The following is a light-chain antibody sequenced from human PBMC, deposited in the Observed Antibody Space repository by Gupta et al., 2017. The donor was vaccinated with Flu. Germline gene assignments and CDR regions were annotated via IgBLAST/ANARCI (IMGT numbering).Light chain of an antibody. CDR2: RVS. V-gene: IGKV2-30*02. J-gene: IGKJ1*01. Sequence: VVMTQSPLPLPVTLGQPASISCRSSQSLVHSNGNTYLTWFQPRPRPSPRRLIYRVSNRDSGVRDRLSGSGSGTDFTMKISRVEAEDVGDYCCMQGTPWPTFGQGTKVEIK. CDR1: QSLVHSNGNTY. CDR3: MQGTPWPT.